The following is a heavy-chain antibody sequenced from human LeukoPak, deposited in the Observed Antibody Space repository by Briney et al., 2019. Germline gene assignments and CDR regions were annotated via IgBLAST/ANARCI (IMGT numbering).Heavy chain of an antibody. J-gene: IGHJ6*02. D-gene: IGHD6-13*01. CDR3: ARVAYNSISLYYYYGMDV. CDR1: GYSFTSYG. Sequence: ASVKVSCKASGYSFTSYGISWVRQAPGQGLEWMGWISAYNGNTIYAQKLQGRVTMTRNTSISTAYMELSSLRSEDTAVYFCARVAYNSISLYYYYGMDVWGQGTTVTVSS. CDR2: ISAYNGNT. V-gene: IGHV1-18*01.